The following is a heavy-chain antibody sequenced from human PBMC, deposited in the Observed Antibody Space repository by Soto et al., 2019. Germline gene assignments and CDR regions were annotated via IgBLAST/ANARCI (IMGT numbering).Heavy chain of an antibody. CDR3: ARWAWFGEEAHY. J-gene: IGHJ4*02. V-gene: IGHV4-31*03. CDR1: GGSISSGGYY. D-gene: IGHD3-10*01. Sequence: QVQLQESGPGLVKPSQTLSLTCTVSGGSISSGGYYWSWIRQHPGKGLEWIGYIYYSGSTYYNPSLKGRVTISVDTSKNQFSLKLSSVTAADTAVYYCARWAWFGEEAHYWGQGTLVTVSS. CDR2: IYYSGST.